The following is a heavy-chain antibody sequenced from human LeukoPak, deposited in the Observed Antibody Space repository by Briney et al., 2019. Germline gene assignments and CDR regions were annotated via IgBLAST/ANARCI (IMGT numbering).Heavy chain of an antibody. V-gene: IGHV1-69*10. D-gene: IGHD6-19*01. CDR1: GGTFSSYA. J-gene: IGHJ4*02. CDR2: IIPILGIA. Sequence: SVTVSFKASGGTFSSYAISWVRQAPGQGLEWMGGIIPILGIANYAQKFQGRVTITADKSTSTAYMELSSLRSEDTAVYYCARGKFPSIAVAGTFDYWGQETLVSVPS. CDR3: ARGKFPSIAVAGTFDY.